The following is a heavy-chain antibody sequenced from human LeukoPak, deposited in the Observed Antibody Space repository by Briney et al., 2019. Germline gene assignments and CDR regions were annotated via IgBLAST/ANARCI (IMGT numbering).Heavy chain of an antibody. CDR2: ISGSGLST. J-gene: IGHJ6*03. CDR1: GFIFTRYV. CDR3: AKDGDYGDYWHYNYMDV. Sequence: GGSLRLSCGASGFIFTRYVMNWVRQSPGKGLEWVSGISGSGLSTFYADSVKGRFTISRDNPKNTLFLHMNSLRAEDTAVYYCAKDGDYGDYWHYNYMDVWGKGTTVTISS. D-gene: IGHD4-17*01. V-gene: IGHV3-23*01.